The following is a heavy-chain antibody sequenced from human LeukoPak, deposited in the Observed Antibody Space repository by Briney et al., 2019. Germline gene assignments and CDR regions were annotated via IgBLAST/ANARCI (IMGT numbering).Heavy chain of an antibody. CDR2: IYHSGST. J-gene: IGHJ4*02. V-gene: IGHV4-39*07. D-gene: IGHD1-26*01. Sequence: PSETLSLTCTVSGGSISSYYWGWIRQPPGKGLEWIGSIYHSGSTYYNPSLKSRVTIAVETSKNQFSLKLSSVTAADTAVYYCARGVGATFDYWGQGTLVTVSS. CDR1: GGSISSYY. CDR3: ARGVGATFDY.